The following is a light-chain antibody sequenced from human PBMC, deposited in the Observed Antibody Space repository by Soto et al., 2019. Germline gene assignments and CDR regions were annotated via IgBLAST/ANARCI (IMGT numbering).Light chain of an antibody. CDR3: QQYGSSPPYT. V-gene: IGKV3-20*01. CDR1: QSVSNNY. J-gene: IGKJ2*01. Sequence: EVVLTQSPGTLSLSPGERATLSCRASQSVSNNYFAWYQQKPGQAPRLLIFGSSYRATGIPDGFSGSGSGRNFTLTISSLEPDDFAVYYCQQYGSSPPYTFGQGTKLEIK. CDR2: GSS.